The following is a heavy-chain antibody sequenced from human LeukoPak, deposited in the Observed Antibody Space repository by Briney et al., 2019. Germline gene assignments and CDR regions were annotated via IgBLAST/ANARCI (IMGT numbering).Heavy chain of an antibody. CDR3: ARHGSYSLAF. Sequence: SSETLSLTCAVSGVSIGSGGYWSWVRQPPGKGLEWIGQIFYIGSAHYNPSFESRVIMSIDNSRNQLSLRFNSVTAADTAVYYCARHGSYSLAFWGQGALVTVSS. V-gene: IGHV4-4*02. CDR1: GVSIGSGGY. CDR2: IFYIGSA. D-gene: IGHD2-15*01. J-gene: IGHJ4*02.